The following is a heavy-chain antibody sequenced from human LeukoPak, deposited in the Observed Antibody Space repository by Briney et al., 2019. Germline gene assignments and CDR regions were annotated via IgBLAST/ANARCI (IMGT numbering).Heavy chain of an antibody. J-gene: IGHJ5*02. V-gene: IGHV4-34*01. CDR1: GGSFSGYY. CDR3: ARGAWRFWDQLPLRWFDP. Sequence: PSETLSLTCAVYGGSFSGYYWSWIRQPPGKGLEWIGEINHSGSTNYNPSLKSRVTISVDTSKNQFSLKLSSVTAADTAVYYCARGAWRFWDQLPLRWFDPWGQGTLVTVPS. D-gene: IGHD3-3*01. CDR2: INHSGST.